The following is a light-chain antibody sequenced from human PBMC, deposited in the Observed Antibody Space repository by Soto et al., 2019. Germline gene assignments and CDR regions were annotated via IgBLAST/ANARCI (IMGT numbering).Light chain of an antibody. CDR1: QSVSSN. V-gene: IGKV3-15*01. Sequence: EIVMTQSPATLSVSPGERATLSCRASQSVSSNLAWYQQKPGQAHRLLIYGASTRATGIPARFSGSGSGTEFTLTISSLQSEDFAVYYCQQYNNWPNTFGQGTKLEIK. CDR3: QQYNNWPNT. J-gene: IGKJ2*01. CDR2: GAS.